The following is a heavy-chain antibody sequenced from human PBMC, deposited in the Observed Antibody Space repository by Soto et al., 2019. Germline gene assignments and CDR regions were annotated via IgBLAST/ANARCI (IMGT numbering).Heavy chain of an antibody. CDR3: ARDNRSYYYDSSGPRACVY. CDR1: GGTFSSYA. J-gene: IGHJ4*02. Sequence: SVNVSCKASGGTFSSYAISWLRQAPGQGREWMGGIIPIFGTANYAQKFQGRVTITADESTSTAYMELSSLRSEDTAVYYCARDNRSYYYDSSGPRACVYWGQGTLVTVSS. CDR2: IIPIFGTA. D-gene: IGHD3-22*01. V-gene: IGHV1-69*13.